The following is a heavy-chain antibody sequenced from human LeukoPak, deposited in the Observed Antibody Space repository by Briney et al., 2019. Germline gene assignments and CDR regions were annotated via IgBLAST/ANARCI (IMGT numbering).Heavy chain of an antibody. CDR3: ARTYALNWFDP. V-gene: IGHV4-59*12. J-gene: IGHJ5*02. Sequence: PSETLSLTCTVSGGSISSYYWSWIRQPPGKGLEWIGYIYYSGSTNYNPSLKSRVTISVDTSKNQFSLKLSSVTAADTAVYYCARTYALNWFDPWGQGTLVTVSS. D-gene: IGHD3-16*01. CDR2: IYYSGST. CDR1: GGSISSYY.